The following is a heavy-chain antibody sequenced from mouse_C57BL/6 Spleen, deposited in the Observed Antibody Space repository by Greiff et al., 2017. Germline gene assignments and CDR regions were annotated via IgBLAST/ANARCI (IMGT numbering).Heavy chain of an antibody. D-gene: IGHD1-1*01. CDR2: IDPSDSET. Sequence: VQLQQPGAELVRPGSSVKLSCKASGYTFTSYWMHWVKQRPIQGLEWIGNIDPSDSETHYNQKFKDKATLTVDKSSSTAYMQLSRLTSEDSAVYYCARQVAYYGSSYGVYFDYWGQGTTLTVSS. CDR3: ARQVAYYGSSYGVYFDY. V-gene: IGHV1-52*01. J-gene: IGHJ2*01. CDR1: GYTFTSYW.